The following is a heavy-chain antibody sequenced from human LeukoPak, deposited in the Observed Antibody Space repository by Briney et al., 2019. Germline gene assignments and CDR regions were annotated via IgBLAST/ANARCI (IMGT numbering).Heavy chain of an antibody. Sequence: GGSLRLSCAASGFTFSSYAMSWVRQAPGKGLEWVSAISSSSSYIYYADSVKGRFTISRDNAKNSLYLQMNSLRAEDTAVYYSARARYYYDSSGYFDYWGQGTLVTVSS. CDR2: ISSSSSYI. CDR3: ARARYYYDSSGYFDY. D-gene: IGHD3-22*01. CDR1: GFTFSSYA. V-gene: IGHV3-21*01. J-gene: IGHJ4*02.